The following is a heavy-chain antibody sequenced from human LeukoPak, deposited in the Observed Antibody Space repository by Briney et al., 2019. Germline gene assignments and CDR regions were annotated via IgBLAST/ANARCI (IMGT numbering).Heavy chain of an antibody. V-gene: IGHV1-69*04. Sequence: VASVKVSCKASGYTFTGYYMHWVRQAPGQGLEWMGRIIPILGIANYAQKFQGRVTITADKSTSTAYMELSSLRSEDTAVYYCARAMRWFGELDYWGQGTLVTVSS. CDR3: ARAMRWFGELDY. CDR1: GYTFTGYY. D-gene: IGHD3-10*01. J-gene: IGHJ4*02. CDR2: IIPILGIA.